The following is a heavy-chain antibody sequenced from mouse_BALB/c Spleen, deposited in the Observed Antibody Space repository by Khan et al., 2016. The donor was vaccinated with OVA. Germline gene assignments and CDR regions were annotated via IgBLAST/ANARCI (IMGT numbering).Heavy chain of an antibody. J-gene: IGHJ2*01. CDR2: FYPGISDT. CDR1: GYSFTSYW. D-gene: IGHD2-4*01. V-gene: IGHV1-5*01. Sequence: IQLVQSGTVLARPGASVKMSCKASGYSFTSYWMHWVKQRPGLGLEWTGAFYPGISDTRYNQKFKGKAKLTAVTSANTAYMELSSLTNEDSAVYYCTRSYDSYYFDYWGQGTLLTVSS. CDR3: TRSYDSYYFDY.